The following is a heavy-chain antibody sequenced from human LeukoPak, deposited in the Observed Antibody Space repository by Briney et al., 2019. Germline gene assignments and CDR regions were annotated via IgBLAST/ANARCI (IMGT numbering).Heavy chain of an antibody. Sequence: GGSLRLFCATSGLGFTNYWIHWVRQAAGKGLEWVGDVRGDGGQQYYADSVKGRFTISRDNAKNSVYLQMNSLRAEDTALYYCARDYYASGVMDVWGKGTTVTVSS. V-gene: IGHV3-7*03. CDR3: ARDYYASGVMDV. J-gene: IGHJ6*04. CDR1: GLGFTNYW. D-gene: IGHD3-10*01. CDR2: VRGDGGQQ.